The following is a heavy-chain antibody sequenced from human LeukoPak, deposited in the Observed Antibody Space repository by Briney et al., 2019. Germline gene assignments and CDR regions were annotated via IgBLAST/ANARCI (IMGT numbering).Heavy chain of an antibody. J-gene: IGHJ6*03. CDR2: MNPNSGNT. CDR3: ARGAKAMVRGVISFYYYYYMDV. CDR1: GYTFTSYD. Sequence: ASVKVSCKASGYTFTSYDINWVRQATGQGLEWMGWMNPNSGNTGYAQEFQGRVTMTRNTSISTAYMELSSLRSEDTAVYYCARGAKAMVRGVISFYYYYYMDVWGKGTTVTISS. D-gene: IGHD3-10*01. V-gene: IGHV1-8*01.